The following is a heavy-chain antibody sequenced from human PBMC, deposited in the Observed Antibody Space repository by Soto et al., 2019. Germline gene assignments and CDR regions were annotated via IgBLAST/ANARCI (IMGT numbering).Heavy chain of an antibody. CDR3: ARCKTYYYDSSGHYYYYGMDV. Sequence: SETLSLTCTVSGGSISSYYWSWIRQPPGKGLEWIGYIYYSGSTNYNPSLKSRVTISVDTSKNQFSLKLSSVTAADTAVYYCARCKTYYYDSSGHYYYYGMDVWGQGTTVTVSS. CDR2: IYYSGST. V-gene: IGHV4-59*01. D-gene: IGHD3-22*01. J-gene: IGHJ6*02. CDR1: GGSISSYY.